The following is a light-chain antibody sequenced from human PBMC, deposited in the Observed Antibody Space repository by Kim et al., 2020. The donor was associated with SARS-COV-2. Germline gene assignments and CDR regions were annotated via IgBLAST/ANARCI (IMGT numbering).Light chain of an antibody. J-gene: IGKJ5*01. CDR1: QDIGIY. V-gene: IGKV1-33*01. Sequence: IQMTQSPSSLSASVGDRVTITCQASQDIGIYLNWYHQKPGKAPKLLIYDASYLETGVPSRFRGGGSGADFTFTISSLQPEDSGTYYCQQYDSLITFGQGTRLEIK. CDR3: QQYDSLIT. CDR2: DAS.